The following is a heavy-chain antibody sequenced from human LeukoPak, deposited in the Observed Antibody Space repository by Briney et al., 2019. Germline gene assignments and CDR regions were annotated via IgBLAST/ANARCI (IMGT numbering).Heavy chain of an antibody. CDR2: IYYSGST. V-gene: IGHV4-59*01. CDR3: ASHYDILTGYHS. CDR1: GGSNSSYY. D-gene: IGHD3-9*01. J-gene: IGHJ5*02. Sequence: SETLSLTCTVSGGSNSSYYWSWIRQPPGKGLEWIGYIYYSGSTNYNPSLKSRVTISVDTSKNQFSLKLSSVTAADTAVYYCASHYDILTGYHSWGQGTLVTVSS.